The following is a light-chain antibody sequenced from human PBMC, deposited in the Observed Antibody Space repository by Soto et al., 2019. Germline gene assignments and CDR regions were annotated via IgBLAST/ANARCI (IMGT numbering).Light chain of an antibody. CDR1: QSISSY. CDR2: AAF. J-gene: IGKJ1*01. V-gene: IGKV1-39*01. Sequence: DIQMTQSPSSLSASVGARVTITCRASQSISSYLNWYQQKPGKAPKLLIYAAFSLQRGVPSRFSGSGSGTDFTRTIGSLQPEDFATYYCQQSYSTPWTCGQGTKVEIK. CDR3: QQSYSTPWT.